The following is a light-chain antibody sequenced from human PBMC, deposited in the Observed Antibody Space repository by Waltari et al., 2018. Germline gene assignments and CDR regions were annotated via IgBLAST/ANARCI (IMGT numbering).Light chain of an antibody. CDR1: QSIGRY. CDR3: QNHERLPAV. V-gene: IGKV3-20*01. CDR2: GAS. J-gene: IGKJ1*01. Sequence: EIVLTQSPGTLSLSPGERATLSCRASQSIGRYLVWYQQKPGQAPSLLIYGASSRAAGIPDRFSGSGSGTDFSLTSSRLEPEDVAVYYCQNHERLPAVFGQGTKVEIK.